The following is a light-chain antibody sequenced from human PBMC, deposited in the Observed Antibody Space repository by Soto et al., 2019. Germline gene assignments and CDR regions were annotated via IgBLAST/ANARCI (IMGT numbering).Light chain of an antibody. CDR1: QSISTW. CDR3: QQYSSYWT. J-gene: IGKJ1*01. V-gene: IGKV1-5*03. CDR2: KAS. Sequence: DIQMTQSPSTLPASVGDRVTITCRASQSISTWLAWYQQKPWKAPNLLIYKASYLASGVPSRFSGGGSGTEFTLTISSLQPDDFATYYCQQYSSYWTFGQGTKVEIK.